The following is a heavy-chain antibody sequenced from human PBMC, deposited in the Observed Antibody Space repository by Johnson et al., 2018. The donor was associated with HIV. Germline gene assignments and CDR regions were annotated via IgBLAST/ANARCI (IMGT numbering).Heavy chain of an antibody. CDR1: GFTFSYYG. Sequence: QVQLVESGGGVVQPGKSLRLSCAASGFTFSYYGMHWVRQAPGKGLEWVAVIWYDGSNKFYADSVKGRFTISRDNSKNTLYLQMNSLRAEDTAVYYCAREELEPDVFDIWGQGTMVTVSS. CDR2: IWYDGSNK. CDR3: AREELEPDVFDI. J-gene: IGHJ3*02. D-gene: IGHD1-1*01. V-gene: IGHV3-33*01.